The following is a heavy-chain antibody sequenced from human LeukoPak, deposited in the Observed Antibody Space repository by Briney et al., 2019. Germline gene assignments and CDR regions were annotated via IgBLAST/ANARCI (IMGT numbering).Heavy chain of an antibody. CDR3: AREVEMATIIYFDY. Sequence: GGSLRLSCAASGFTFSSYWMSWVRQAPGKGLEWVANIKQDGSEKYYVDSVKGRFTISRDNAKNSLHLQMNSLRAEDTAVYYCAREVEMATIIYFDYWGQGTLVTVSS. CDR2: IKQDGSEK. J-gene: IGHJ4*02. CDR1: GFTFSSYW. V-gene: IGHV3-7*01. D-gene: IGHD5-24*01.